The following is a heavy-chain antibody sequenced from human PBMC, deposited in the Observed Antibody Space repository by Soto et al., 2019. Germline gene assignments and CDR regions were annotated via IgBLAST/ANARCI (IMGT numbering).Heavy chain of an antibody. Sequence: PGESLKISCKGSGYSFSNSWIAWVRQMPGKGLEWLGIIYPADSDPRYSPSFQGQVTISADKYISTAYLQWSSLKASDTAMYYCARQFHEIRGGGYYYYGLDVWCLGTTVTVSS. CDR1: GYSFSNSW. V-gene: IGHV5-51*01. J-gene: IGHJ6*02. D-gene: IGHD3-16*01. CDR2: IYPADSDP. CDR3: ARQFHEIRGGGYYYYGLDV.